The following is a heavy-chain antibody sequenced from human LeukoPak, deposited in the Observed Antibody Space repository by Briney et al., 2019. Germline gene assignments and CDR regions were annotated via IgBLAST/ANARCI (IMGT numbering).Heavy chain of an antibody. V-gene: IGHV4-31*03. CDR1: GGSISSGGYY. Sequence: SETLSLTCTVSGGSISSGGYYWSWIRQHPGTGLEWIGYIYYSGSTYYNPSLKSRVTISVDTSKNQFSLKLSSVTAADTAVYYCARDSSVAGGKVDYWGQGTLVTVSS. CDR2: IYYSGST. CDR3: ARDSSVAGGKVDY. D-gene: IGHD6-19*01. J-gene: IGHJ4*02.